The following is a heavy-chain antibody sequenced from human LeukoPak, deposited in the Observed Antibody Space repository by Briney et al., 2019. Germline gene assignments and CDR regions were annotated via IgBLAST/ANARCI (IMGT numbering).Heavy chain of an antibody. J-gene: IGHJ5*02. CDR3: AKEYVWGSYRYRVPWFDP. D-gene: IGHD3-16*02. CDR2: ISFDGSNK. Sequence: GGSLRLSCAASGFTFSIYGMHWVRQAPGKGLEWVAVISFDGSNKYYGDSVKGRFTISRDNSKNTLYLQMNSRRAEDTAVYYCAKEYVWGSYRYRVPWFDPWGQGTLVTVSS. V-gene: IGHV3-30*18. CDR1: GFTFSIYG.